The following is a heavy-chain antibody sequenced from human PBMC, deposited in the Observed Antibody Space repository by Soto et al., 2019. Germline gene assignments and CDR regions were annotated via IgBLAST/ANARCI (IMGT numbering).Heavy chain of an antibody. CDR2: ISAYNGNT. V-gene: IGHV1-18*01. CDR3: ARDSRLRGTYQLPETYYYYGMDV. Sequence: ASVKVSCKASGYTFTSYGISWVRQAPGQGLEWMGWISAYNGNTNYAQKLQGRVTMTTDTSTSTAYMELRSLRSDDTAVYYCARDSRLRGTYQLPETYYYYGMDVWGQGPTVTVSS. D-gene: IGHD2-2*01. CDR1: GYTFTSYG. J-gene: IGHJ6*02.